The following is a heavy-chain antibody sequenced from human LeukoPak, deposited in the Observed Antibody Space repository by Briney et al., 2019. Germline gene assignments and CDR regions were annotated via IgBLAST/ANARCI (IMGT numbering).Heavy chain of an antibody. J-gene: IGHJ4*02. V-gene: IGHV1-2*02. CDR2: INPNSGGT. D-gene: IGHD6-13*01. CDR1: GYTFTGYY. Sequence: ASVKVSCKASGYTFTGYYMHWVRQAPGQGLEWMGWINPNSGGTNYAQKFQGRVTMTRDTSISTAYMELSRLRSDDKAVYYCAREPGIAAVGVGNDYWGQGTLVTVSS. CDR3: AREPGIAAVGVGNDY.